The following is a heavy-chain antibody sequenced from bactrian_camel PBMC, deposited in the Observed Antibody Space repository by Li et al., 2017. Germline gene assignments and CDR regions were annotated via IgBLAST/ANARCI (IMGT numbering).Heavy chain of an antibody. CDR1: GYTYAAYD. D-gene: IGHD6*01. CDR2: IESTGST. CDR3: AADLKSRGSWCYRRAADFEY. J-gene: IGHJ6*01. V-gene: IGHV3S53*01. Sequence: HVQLVESGGGSVEAGGSLRLSCTASGYTYAAYDFAWFHQAPGKEREGVAAIESTGSTSYADSVKGRFTISLDNAKNTVYLQMNTLKPEDTGMYYCAADLKSRGSWCYRRAADFEYWGLGTQVTVS.